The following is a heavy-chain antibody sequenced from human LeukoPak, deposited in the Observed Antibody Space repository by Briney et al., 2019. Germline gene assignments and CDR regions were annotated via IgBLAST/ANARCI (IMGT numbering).Heavy chain of an antibody. CDR3: TSGDVKTYYDFWSGSY. J-gene: IGHJ4*02. D-gene: IGHD3-3*01. CDR2: IRSKAYGRTT. Sequence: GGSLRLSCTASGFTFGDYVMSWVRQAPGKGLEWVGFIRSKAYGRTTEYAASVKGRFTISRDDSKSIAYLQMNSLKTEDTAVYYCTSGDVKTYYDFWSGSYWGQGTLVTVSS. V-gene: IGHV3-49*04. CDR1: GFTFGDYV.